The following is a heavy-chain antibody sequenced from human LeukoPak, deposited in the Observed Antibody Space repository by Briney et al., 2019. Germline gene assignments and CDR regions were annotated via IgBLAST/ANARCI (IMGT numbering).Heavy chain of an antibody. V-gene: IGHV3-11*01. Sequence: GGSLRLSCAVSGFTFSDYYVSWIRQAPGKGLEWVSYISSSGSTIYYADSVTGRFTISRDNAKNSLYLQMNSLRAEDTAVYYCARDRWGWSLFDIWGQGTMVTVSS. CDR1: GFTFSDYY. J-gene: IGHJ3*02. CDR3: ARDRWGWSLFDI. D-gene: IGHD6-19*01. CDR2: ISSSGSTI.